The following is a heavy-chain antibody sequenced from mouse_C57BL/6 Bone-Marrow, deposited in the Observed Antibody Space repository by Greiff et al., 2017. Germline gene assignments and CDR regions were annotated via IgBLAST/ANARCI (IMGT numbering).Heavy chain of an antibody. CDR3: TRRTWYFDV. CDR1: GFNIKDDY. Sequence: VQLQQSGAELVRPGASVKLSCTASGFNIKDDYMHWVKQRPEQGLEWIGWIDPENGDTEYASKFQGKATITADTSSNTAYLQLSSLTSEDTAVYYCTRRTWYFDVWGTGTTVTVSS. V-gene: IGHV14-4*01. J-gene: IGHJ1*03. CDR2: IDPENGDT.